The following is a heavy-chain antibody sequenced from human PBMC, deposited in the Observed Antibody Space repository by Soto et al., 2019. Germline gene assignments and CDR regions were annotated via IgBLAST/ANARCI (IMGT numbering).Heavy chain of an antibody. Sequence: GWSLRLSCTASGLPHSNFAMMWVRQAPGKGLECVSGIYGSGRGIEYADSVKGRFTISRDNSKNTVYLQMTDLRADDTAVYYCAKDAVYNDGLWIMDHWGQGTQVTVSS. CDR2: IYGSGRGI. CDR3: AKDAVYNDGLWIMDH. CDR1: GLPHSNFA. D-gene: IGHD2-21*01. J-gene: IGHJ4*02. V-gene: IGHV3-23*05.